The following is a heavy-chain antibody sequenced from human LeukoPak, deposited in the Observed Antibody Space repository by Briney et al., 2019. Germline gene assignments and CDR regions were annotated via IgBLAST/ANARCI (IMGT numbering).Heavy chain of an antibody. CDR3: ARGGGGWLPFDY. CDR2: INHSGST. Sequence: PSETLSLTCSVSGSSISPHHWTWIRQPPGKGLEWIGEINHSGSTNYNPSLKSRVTISVDTSKNQFSLKLSSVTAADTAVYYCARGGGGWLPFDYWGQGTLVTVSS. J-gene: IGHJ4*02. V-gene: IGHV4-34*01. D-gene: IGHD5-24*01. CDR1: GSSISPHH.